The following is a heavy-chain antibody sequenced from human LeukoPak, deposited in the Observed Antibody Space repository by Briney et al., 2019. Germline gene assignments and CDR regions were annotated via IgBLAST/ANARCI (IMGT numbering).Heavy chain of an antibody. V-gene: IGHV4-34*01. CDR2: INHSEST. CDR1: GGSFSGYY. J-gene: IGHJ4*02. D-gene: IGHD3-22*01. CDR3: ARGQDDSSGYYYFDY. Sequence: SETLSLTCAVYGGSFSGYYWSWIRQPPGKGLEWIGEINHSESTNYNPSLNSRVTISVATSKNQFSLKLSSVTAADTAVYYCARGQDDSSGYYYFDYWGQGTLVTVSS.